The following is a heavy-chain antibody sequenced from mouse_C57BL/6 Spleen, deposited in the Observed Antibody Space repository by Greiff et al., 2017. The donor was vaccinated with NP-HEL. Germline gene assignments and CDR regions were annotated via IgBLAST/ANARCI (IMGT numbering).Heavy chain of an antibody. Sequence: QVHVKQSGAELVRPGTSVKVSCKASGYAFTNYLIEWVKQRPGQGLEWIGVINPGSGGTNYNEKFKGKATLTADKSSSTAYMQLSSLTSEDSAVYFCARSGYPYYYGSSYDYWGQGTTLTVSS. CDR2: INPGSGGT. CDR1: GYAFTNYL. J-gene: IGHJ2*01. D-gene: IGHD1-1*01. V-gene: IGHV1-54*01. CDR3: ARSGYPYYYGSSYDY.